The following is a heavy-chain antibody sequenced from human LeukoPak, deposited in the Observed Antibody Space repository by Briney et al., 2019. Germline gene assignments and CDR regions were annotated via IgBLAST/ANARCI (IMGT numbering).Heavy chain of an antibody. D-gene: IGHD3-3*01. CDR2: ISGSGGTT. V-gene: IGHV3-23*01. CDR1: GFSFSSYA. Sequence: GGSLRLSCEASGFSFSSYATSWVRQAPGKGLEWVSGISGSGGTTYYAGSVKGRFTISRDISKNTLYLQVSSLRAGDTAVYYCARDLYADFWSGSVDYWGRGTLVTVSS. CDR3: ARDLYADFWSGSVDY. J-gene: IGHJ4*02.